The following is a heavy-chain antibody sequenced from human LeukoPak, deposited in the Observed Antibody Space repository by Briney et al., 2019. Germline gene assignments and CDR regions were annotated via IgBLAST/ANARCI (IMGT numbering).Heavy chain of an antibody. CDR1: GFTFSSYW. V-gene: IGHV3-74*01. D-gene: IGHD5-24*01. Sequence: GGSLRLSCAASGFTFSSYWMHWVRQAPGKGLVWVSGINWKTGNGIYADSVKGRFTISRDNAKNSLYLQMSSLRAEDTALYYCTRRAARWQFDLWGRGTLLTVSS. CDR2: INWKTGNG. CDR3: TRRAARWQFDL. J-gene: IGHJ2*01.